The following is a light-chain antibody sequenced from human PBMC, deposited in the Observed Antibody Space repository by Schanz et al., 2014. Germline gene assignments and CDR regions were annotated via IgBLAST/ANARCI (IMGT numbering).Light chain of an antibody. J-gene: IGKJ5*01. CDR2: GAS. CDR1: QSVSSK. V-gene: IGKV3-15*01. Sequence: EIVMTQSQATLSVSPGERATLSCRASQSVSSKLAWFQQKPGQAPRLLIYGASTRATGIPVRFSGSGSGTEFTLTISSLEPEDFAVYYCQQRANWPITFGQGTRLDIK. CDR3: QQRANWPIT.